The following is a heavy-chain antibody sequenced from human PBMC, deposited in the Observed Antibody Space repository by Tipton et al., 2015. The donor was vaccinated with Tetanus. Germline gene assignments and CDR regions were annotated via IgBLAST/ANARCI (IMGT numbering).Heavy chain of an antibody. Sequence: SLRLSCAASGFAFSGYGMNWVRQAPGKGLEWVSYISTSSTTIFYADSVRGRFTISRDNAKNSLYLQMNSLRDEDTAVYYCARDFSYYFDSKSGFDYWGQGTLVTVSS. CDR3: ARDFSYYFDSKSGFDY. D-gene: IGHD3-22*01. CDR2: ISTSSTTI. V-gene: IGHV3-48*02. CDR1: GFAFSGYG. J-gene: IGHJ4*02.